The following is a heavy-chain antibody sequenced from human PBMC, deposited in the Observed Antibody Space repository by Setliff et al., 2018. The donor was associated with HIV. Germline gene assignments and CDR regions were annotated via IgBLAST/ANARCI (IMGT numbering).Heavy chain of an antibody. D-gene: IGHD3-22*01. CDR3: ARGSGYLFDY. V-gene: IGHV3-7*01. CDR1: GDSISSYY. Sequence: ETLSLTCTVSGDSISSYYWSWIRQPPGKGLEWVANIRRDGNEKYYVDSVKGRFTISRDNAKNSLYLQMNSLRAEDTAIYYCARGSGYLFDYWGQGTLVTVSS. J-gene: IGHJ4*02. CDR2: IRRDGNEK.